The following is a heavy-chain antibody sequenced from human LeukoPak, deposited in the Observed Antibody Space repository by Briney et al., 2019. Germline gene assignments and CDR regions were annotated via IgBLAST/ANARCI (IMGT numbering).Heavy chain of an antibody. CDR2: INHSGST. CDR1: GGSFSGYY. D-gene: IGHD1-26*01. Sequence: PSETLSLTCAVYGGSFSGYYWSWIRQPPGKGLEWIGEINHSGSTNYNPSLKSRVTISVDTSKNQFSLKLSSVTAADTAVYYCARQGGGYPFYYFDYWGQGTLVTVSS. J-gene: IGHJ4*02. CDR3: ARQGGGYPFYYFDY. V-gene: IGHV4-34*01.